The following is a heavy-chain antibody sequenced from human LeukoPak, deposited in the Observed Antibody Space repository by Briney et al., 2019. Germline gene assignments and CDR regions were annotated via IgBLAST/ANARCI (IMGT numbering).Heavy chain of an antibody. V-gene: IGHV3-23*01. CDR3: VKDRPNYFGWNGHYYTRNGDS. CDR1: GFTFSSYA. Sequence: GGSLRLSCAASGFTFSSYAMSWVRQAPGKGLEWVSAISGSGGSTYYADSVKGRFTISRDNSKNTLYLQMNSLRAEDTALYYCVKDRPNYFGWNGHYYTRNGDSWGQGTLVTVSS. CDR2: ISGSGGST. J-gene: IGHJ5*01. D-gene: IGHD3-10*01.